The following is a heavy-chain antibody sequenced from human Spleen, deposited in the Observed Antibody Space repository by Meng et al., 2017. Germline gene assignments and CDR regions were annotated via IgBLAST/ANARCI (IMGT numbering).Heavy chain of an antibody. CDR1: GFTLSDYA. J-gene: IGHJ5*02. D-gene: IGHD4/OR15-4a*01. Sequence: GEYLKISCAASGFTLSDYAMTWVRQAPGKGLEWVSSISVSGASTNYADSVKGRFTISRDNSKNTLYLQMSSLRAEDTAVYYCAKDRREVLTLGLAGAWGQGTQVTVSS. CDR2: ISVSGAST. CDR3: AKDRREVLTLGLAGA. V-gene: IGHV3-23*01.